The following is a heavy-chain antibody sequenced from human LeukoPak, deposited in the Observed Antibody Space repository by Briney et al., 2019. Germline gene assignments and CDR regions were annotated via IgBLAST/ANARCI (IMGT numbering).Heavy chain of an antibody. CDR3: ARGRYFDITPFDY. CDR2: INPNSGGT. Sequence: SVKVSCKASGYTFTGYYMHWVRQAPGQGLEWMGWINPNSGGTNYAQKFQGRVTMTRDTSISTAYMELSRLRSDDTAVYYCARGRYFDITPFDYWGQGTLVTVSS. V-gene: IGHV1-2*02. CDR1: GYTFTGYY. J-gene: IGHJ4*02. D-gene: IGHD3-9*01.